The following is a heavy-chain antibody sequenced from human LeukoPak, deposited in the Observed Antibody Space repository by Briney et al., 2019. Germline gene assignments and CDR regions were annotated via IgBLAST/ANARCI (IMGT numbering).Heavy chain of an antibody. D-gene: IGHD5-18*01. CDR2: IYPGDSDT. J-gene: IGHJ4*02. CDR1: EYSFTNYW. V-gene: IGHV5-51*01. CDR3: ARRGGYNYGYFDY. Sequence: GESLKISCKGSEYSFTNYWIGWVRQTPGKGLERMGFIYPGDSDTTYSPSFQGQVTISADKSISTAYLQWIRLKASDTAMYYCARRGGYNYGYFDYWGQGTQVTVSS.